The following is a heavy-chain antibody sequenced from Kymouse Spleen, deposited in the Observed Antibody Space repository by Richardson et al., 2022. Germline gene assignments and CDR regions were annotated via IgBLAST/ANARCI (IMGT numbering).Heavy chain of an antibody. CDR1: GGSISSSSYY. CDR2: IYYSGST. D-gene: IGHD5-18,IGHD5-18*01. Sequence: QLQLQESGPGLVKPSETLSLTCTVSGGSISSSSYYWGWIRQPPGKGLEWIGSIYYSGSTYYNPSLKSRVTISVDTSKNQFSLKLSSVTAADTAVYYCARLQYSYGPYYFDYWGQGTLVTVSS. CDR3: ARLQYSYGPYYFDY. V-gene: IGHV4-39*01. J-gene: IGHJ4*02.